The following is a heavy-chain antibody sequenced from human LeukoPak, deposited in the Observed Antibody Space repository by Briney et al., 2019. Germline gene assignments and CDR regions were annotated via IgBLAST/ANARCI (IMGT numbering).Heavy chain of an antibody. CDR1: GGSISSGSYY. CDR3: ARSSFGEFLDY. D-gene: IGHD3-10*01. V-gene: IGHV4-61*02. Sequence: SETLSLTCTVSGGSISSGSYYWSWIRQPAGKGLEWIGRIYTSGSTNYNPSLKSRVTISVDTSKNQFSLKLSPVTAADTAVYYCARSSFGEFLDYWGQGTLVTVSS. J-gene: IGHJ4*02. CDR2: IYTSGST.